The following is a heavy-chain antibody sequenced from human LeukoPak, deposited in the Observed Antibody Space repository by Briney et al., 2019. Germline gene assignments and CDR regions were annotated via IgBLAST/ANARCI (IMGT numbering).Heavy chain of an antibody. CDR2: INPSGGST. Sequence: GASVKVSCKASGYTFTTFHMHWVRQAPGQGPEWMGIINPSGGSTRYAQKFQGRVTMTRDTSTSTVYMELSSLRTEDTAVYYCARGGFYCGGECYVIQRDDVFDIWGQGTTVTVSS. J-gene: IGHJ3*02. CDR3: ARGGFYCGGECYVIQRDDVFDI. D-gene: IGHD2-21*01. CDR1: GYTFTTFH. V-gene: IGHV1-46*01.